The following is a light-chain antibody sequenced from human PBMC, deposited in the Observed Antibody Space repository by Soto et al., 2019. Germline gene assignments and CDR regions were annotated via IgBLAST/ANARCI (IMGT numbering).Light chain of an antibody. CDR3: MQTLQTPWT. CDR2: LVS. J-gene: IGKJ1*01. V-gene: IGKV2-28*01. Sequence: DIVLTQSPLSLPVTPGEPASISCRSSQSLLHSNGYNDLDWYLQQPGQSPQLLIYLVSNRASGVPDRFSGSGSGTDFTLKISRVEAEDVGVYYCMQTLQTPWTFGQGTKVEIK. CDR1: QSLLHSNGYND.